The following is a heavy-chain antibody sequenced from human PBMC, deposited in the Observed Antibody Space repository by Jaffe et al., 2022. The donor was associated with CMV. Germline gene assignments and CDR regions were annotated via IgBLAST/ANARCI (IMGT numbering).Heavy chain of an antibody. D-gene: IGHD1-26*01. V-gene: IGHV3-74*01. CDR1: GFTFSSHW. CDR2: VNNDGSIT. CDR3: ARGGAGAIDY. Sequence: EVQLVESGGGLVQPGGSLRLSCVASGFTFSSHWIHWVRQAPGRGLEWVSFVNNDGSITSYADSVKGRFTTSRDNAKNTLYLQMNSLRADDTAVYYCARGGAGAIDYWGQGTLLTVSS. J-gene: IGHJ4*02.